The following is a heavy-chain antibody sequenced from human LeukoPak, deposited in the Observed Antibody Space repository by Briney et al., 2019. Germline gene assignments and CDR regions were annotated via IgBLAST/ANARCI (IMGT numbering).Heavy chain of an antibody. Sequence: SETLSLTCTVSGGSISSYYWSWIRPPAGKGLEWIGRIYTSGSTNYNPPLKSRVTISLGTSNNHFSLRLSSVTAADTAIYYCAREGDWSSLDFWGQGTLVAVSS. D-gene: IGHD2-21*01. CDR2: IYTSGST. CDR3: AREGDWSSLDF. V-gene: IGHV4-4*07. J-gene: IGHJ4*02. CDR1: GGSISSYY.